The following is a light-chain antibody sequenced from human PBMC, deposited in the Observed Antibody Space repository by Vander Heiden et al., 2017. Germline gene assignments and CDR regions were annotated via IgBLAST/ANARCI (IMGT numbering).Light chain of an antibody. V-gene: IGLV2-14*01. CDR1: SRDVGGYTY. CDR3: ASYTSSNTLI. CDR2: EVS. J-gene: IGLJ2*01. Sequence: QSALTQPASVSGSPGQSITISCTGTSRDVGGYTYVSWYQQYAGKAPKLILYEVSNRPSGVSSRFSGSKSGNTASLTISGLQAEDEADFFCASYTSSNTLIFGGRTRLTVL.